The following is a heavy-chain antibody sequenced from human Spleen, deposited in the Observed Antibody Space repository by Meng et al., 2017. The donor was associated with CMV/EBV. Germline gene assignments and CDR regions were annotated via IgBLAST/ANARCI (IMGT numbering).Heavy chain of an antibody. CDR2: IENSGST. CDR1: GGSFSGYY. J-gene: IGHJ2*01. V-gene: IGHV4-34*01. Sequence: YGGSFSGYYWSGVRQPPGEGLGWIGEIENSGSTNYNPSLKSRVTISIDTSKNQFSLKLSSVTAADTAVYYCARARSIAAAGPYWYFDLWGRGTLVTVSS. CDR3: ARARSIAAAGPYWYFDL. D-gene: IGHD6-13*01.